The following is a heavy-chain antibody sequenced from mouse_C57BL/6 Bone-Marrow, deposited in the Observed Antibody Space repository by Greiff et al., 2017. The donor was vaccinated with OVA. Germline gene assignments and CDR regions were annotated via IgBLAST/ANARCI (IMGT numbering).Heavy chain of an antibody. CDR2: IDPENGDT. J-gene: IGHJ4*01. D-gene: IGHD3-1*01. V-gene: IGHV14-4*01. CDR1: GFNIKDDY. CDR3: TTWRMGYDYYAMDY. Sequence: VQLKESGAELVRPGASVKLSCTASGFNIKDDYMHWVKQRPEQGLEWIGWIDPENGDTEYASKFQGKATITADTSSNTAYLQLSSLTSEDTAVYYCTTWRMGYDYYAMDYWGQGTSVTVSS.